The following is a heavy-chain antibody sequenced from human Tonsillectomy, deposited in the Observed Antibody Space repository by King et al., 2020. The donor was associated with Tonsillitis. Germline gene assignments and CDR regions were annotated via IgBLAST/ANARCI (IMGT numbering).Heavy chain of an antibody. CDR1: GVSISSSDHY. D-gene: IGHD1-26*01. Sequence: QLQESGPGVVKPSETLSLTCTVSGVSISSSDHYWAWIRQSPGKGLEWIGYMYYSGSIFYNPSLKSRINISGGKSENRFSLKLSFVTAADTAVYFCARYVSGTFDDWGQGALVTVSS. J-gene: IGHJ4*02. CDR2: MYYSGSI. V-gene: IGHV4-39*02. CDR3: ARYVSGTFDD.